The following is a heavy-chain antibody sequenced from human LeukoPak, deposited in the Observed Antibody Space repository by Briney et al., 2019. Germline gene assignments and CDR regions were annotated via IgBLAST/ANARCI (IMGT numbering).Heavy chain of an antibody. J-gene: IGHJ6*03. CDR3: ARASGARGYYMDV. V-gene: IGHV1-8*01. Sequence: ASVKVSCKASGYTFTNFDINWVRQAPGQGLEWMGWMNPVSGNAGSAQKFQGRVTITRNTSISTAYMELSSLRSEDTAVYYCARASGARGYYMDVWGKGTTVTVSS. D-gene: IGHD1-26*01. CDR2: MNPVSGNA. CDR1: GYTFTNFD.